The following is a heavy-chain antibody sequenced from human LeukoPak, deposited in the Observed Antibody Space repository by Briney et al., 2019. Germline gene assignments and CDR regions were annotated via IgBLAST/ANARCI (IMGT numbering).Heavy chain of an antibody. D-gene: IGHD5-18*01. J-gene: IGHJ4*02. CDR2: IYSGGST. Sequence: GGSLRLSCAASGFTVSSNYMSWVRQAPGKGLEWVSVIYSGGSTYYADSVKGRFTISRDNSKNTLYLQMNSLRAEDTAVYYCATSLGSRGYSYGYGGAYYFDYWGQGTLVTVSS. V-gene: IGHV3-53*01. CDR3: ATSLGSRGYSYGYGGAYYFDY. CDR1: GFTVSSNY.